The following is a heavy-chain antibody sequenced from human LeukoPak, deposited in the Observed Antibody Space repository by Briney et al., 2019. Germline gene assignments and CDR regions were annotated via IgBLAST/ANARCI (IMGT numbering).Heavy chain of an antibody. CDR2: IYYSGST. J-gene: IGHJ6*03. V-gene: IGHV4-39*01. CDR1: GGSISSSSYY. Sequence: NPSETLSLTCTVSGGSISSSSYYWGWIRQPPGKGLEWIGSIYYSGSTYYNPSLKSRVTISVDTSKNQFSLKLSSVTAADTAVYYCARLLIPPDTVNYYSHYYMDVWGRGTPVTVSS. CDR3: ARLLIPPDTVNYYSHYYMDV. D-gene: IGHD2-8*01.